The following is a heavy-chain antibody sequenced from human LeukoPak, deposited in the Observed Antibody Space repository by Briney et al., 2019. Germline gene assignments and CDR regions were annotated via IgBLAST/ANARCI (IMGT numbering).Heavy chain of an antibody. V-gene: IGHV3-7*01. CDR2: IKPDGSEK. CDR1: GFNFRDHW. CDR3: ARDISPYSSGWYFVY. Sequence: GGSLRLSCAGSGFNFRDHWMSWLRQAPGKGPEWVAHIKPDGSEKYYVDSVKGRFIISRDDARNSLYLQMNSLRAEDTAVYYCARDISPYSSGWYFVYWGQGTLVTVSS. D-gene: IGHD6-19*01. J-gene: IGHJ4*02.